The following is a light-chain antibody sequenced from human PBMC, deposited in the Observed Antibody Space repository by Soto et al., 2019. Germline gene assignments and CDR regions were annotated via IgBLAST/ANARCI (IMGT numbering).Light chain of an antibody. J-gene: IGLJ1*01. Sequence: QSVLTQPPSASGSPGQSVTISCTGTSSDICGYNYVSWYQQHPGKAPKLLIYEVNKRPAGVPDRFSGSKSGNTASLTVSGLQTEDEADYYCSSYAGSNKRYVFGTGTKVTVL. V-gene: IGLV2-8*01. CDR3: SSYAGSNKRYV. CDR1: SSDICGYNY. CDR2: EVN.